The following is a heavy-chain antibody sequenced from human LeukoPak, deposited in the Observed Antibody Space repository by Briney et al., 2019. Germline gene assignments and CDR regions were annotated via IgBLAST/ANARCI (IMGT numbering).Heavy chain of an antibody. D-gene: IGHD6-19*01. Sequence: SSETLSLTCTVSGGSISSYYWNWIRQPPGKGLEWIGYIYYSGSTNYNPSLKSRVTISVDTSKNQFSLKLSSVTAADTAVYYCARGGWYPESFQHWGQGALVTVSS. V-gene: IGHV4-59*01. CDR1: GGSISSYY. CDR3: ARGGWYPESFQH. J-gene: IGHJ1*01. CDR2: IYYSGST.